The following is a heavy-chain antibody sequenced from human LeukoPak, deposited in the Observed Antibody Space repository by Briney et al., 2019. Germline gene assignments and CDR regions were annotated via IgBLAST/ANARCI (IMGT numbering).Heavy chain of an antibody. CDR1: GGTFSSYA. V-gene: IGHV1-69*13. CDR3: ARRMVRIDNWFDP. J-gene: IGHJ5*02. CDR2: IIPIFGTA. D-gene: IGHD3-10*01. Sequence: ASVKVSCKASGGTFSSYAISWVRQAPGQGLEWMGGIIPIFGTANYAQKFQGRVTITADESTSTAYMELSSLRSEDTAVYYCARRMVRIDNWFDPWGQGTLVTVSS.